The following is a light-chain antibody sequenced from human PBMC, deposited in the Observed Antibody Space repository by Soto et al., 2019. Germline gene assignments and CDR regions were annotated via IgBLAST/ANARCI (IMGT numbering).Light chain of an antibody. CDR1: SSDVGDYNY. V-gene: IGLV2-14*01. J-gene: IGLJ2*01. CDR2: DVS. CDR3: SSYTSSSTLEGVV. Sequence: QSALTQPASVSGSPGQSITISCTGTSSDVGDYNYVSWYQQHPGKAPKLMIYDVSNRPSGVSNRFSGSKSGNTASLTISGRQAEDEADYYCSSYTSSSTLEGVVFGGGTKLTVL.